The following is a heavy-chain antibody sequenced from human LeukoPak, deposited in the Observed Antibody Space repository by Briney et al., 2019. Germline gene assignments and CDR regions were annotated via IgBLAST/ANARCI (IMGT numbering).Heavy chain of an antibody. CDR2: INTNTGNP. V-gene: IGHV7-4-1*02. J-gene: IGHJ6*03. CDR1: GYTLTSYA. D-gene: IGHD5-18*01. CDR3: AMGYSYGPSDMDV. Sequence: ASVKVSCKASGYTLTSYAMNWVRQAPGQGLEWMGWINTNTGNPTYAQGFTERFVFSLDTSVSTAYLQISSLKAEDTAVYSCAMGYSYGPSDMDVWGKGTTVTVSS.